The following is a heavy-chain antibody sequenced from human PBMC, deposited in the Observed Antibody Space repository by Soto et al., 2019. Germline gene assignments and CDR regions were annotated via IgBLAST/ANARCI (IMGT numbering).Heavy chain of an antibody. CDR2: ISYDGSNK. CDR1: GFTFRSYA. Sequence: PGGSLRLSCAASGFTFRSYAMHWVRQAPGKGLEWGAVISYDGSNKYYADSVKGRFTISRDNSKNTLYLQMNSLRAEDTAVYYCPRPAHYYDSRGDYFDYWGRGTLVTVSA. D-gene: IGHD3-22*01. V-gene: IGHV3-30-3*01. CDR3: PRPAHYYDSRGDYFDY. J-gene: IGHJ4*02.